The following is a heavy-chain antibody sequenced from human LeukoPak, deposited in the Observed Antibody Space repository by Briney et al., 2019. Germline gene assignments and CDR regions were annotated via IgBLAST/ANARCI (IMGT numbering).Heavy chain of an antibody. V-gene: IGHV4-59*01. D-gene: IGHD1-26*01. CDR3: ARAESKVGATDAKFDY. J-gene: IGHJ4*02. CDR1: GGSISSYY. Sequence: SETLSLTCTVSGGSISSYYWSWIRQPPGKGLEWIGYIYYSGSTNYNPSLKSRVTISVDTSKNQFSLKLSSVTAADTAVYYCARAESKVGATDAKFDYWGQGTLVTVSS. CDR2: IYYSGST.